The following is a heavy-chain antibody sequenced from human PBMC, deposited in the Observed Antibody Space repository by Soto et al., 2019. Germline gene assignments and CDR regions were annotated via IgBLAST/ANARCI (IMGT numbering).Heavy chain of an antibody. CDR1: GGPISTNNW. V-gene: IGHV4-4*02. D-gene: IGHD3-10*01. J-gene: IGHJ4*02. CDR3: ARETGAGTYQGFYF. Sequence: QVRLQESGPGLVKPSGTLSLTCAVSGGPISTNNWWHWIRQAPGKGLEWMGEIHHTGSINYSPSLKSRVTMSLDQYKNQFYLSLTSVTAADTAVYYCARETGAGTYQGFYFWGQGTLVTVSS. CDR2: IHHTGSI.